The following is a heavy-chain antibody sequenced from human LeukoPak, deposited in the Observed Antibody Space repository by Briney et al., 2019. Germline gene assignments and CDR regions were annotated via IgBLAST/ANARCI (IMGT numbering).Heavy chain of an antibody. CDR1: GFTFSSYG. D-gene: IGHD3-22*01. CDR2: VRSDEYNI. CDR3: ARDRRVRDSSGYYYY. J-gene: IGHJ4*02. V-gene: IGHV3-30*02. Sequence: GGSLRLSCEASGFTFSSYGMHWVRQAPGKGLEWVAFVRSDEYNIYYADSVKGRFTISRDNAKNSLYLQMNSLRAEDTAVYYCARDRRVRDSSGYYYYWGQGTLVTVSS.